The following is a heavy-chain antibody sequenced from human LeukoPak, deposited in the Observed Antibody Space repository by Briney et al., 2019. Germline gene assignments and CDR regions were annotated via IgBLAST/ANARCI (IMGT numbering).Heavy chain of an antibody. CDR2: ISAYNGDT. V-gene: IGHV1-18*01. Sequence: ASVKVSCKAFGYTFTREAIGWVRQAPGQGLEWMGWISAYNGDTNYAQKLQGRVTMTTDTSTSTAYMELRSLRSDDTAVYYCARVSLYDILTGYSFDYWGQGTLVTVSS. CDR1: GYTFTREA. J-gene: IGHJ4*02. CDR3: ARVSLYDILTGYSFDY. D-gene: IGHD3-9*01.